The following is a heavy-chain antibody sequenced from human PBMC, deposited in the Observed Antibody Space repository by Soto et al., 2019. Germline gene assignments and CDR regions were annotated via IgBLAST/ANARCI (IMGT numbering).Heavy chain of an antibody. D-gene: IGHD4-17*01. J-gene: IGHJ3*02. Sequence: GGSLRLSCAASGFTISSSAMTWVRQAPGKGLEWVSGIGGSGDSTYYADSVKGRFAITRDNSRNTLYLQMSSLRAEDTALYYCAKDYVGTVPDTFDIWGQGTMVTVSS. CDR2: IGGSGDST. CDR1: GFTISSSA. CDR3: AKDYVGTVPDTFDI. V-gene: IGHV3-23*01.